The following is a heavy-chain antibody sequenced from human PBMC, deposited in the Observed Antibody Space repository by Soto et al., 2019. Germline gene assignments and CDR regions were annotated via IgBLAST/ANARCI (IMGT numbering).Heavy chain of an antibody. J-gene: IGHJ4*02. V-gene: IGHV4-31*03. CDR3: ASVWFGELLTHYYFDY. Sequence: SETLSLTCTVSGGSISSGGYYWSWIRQHPGKGLEWIGYIYYSGSTYYNPSLKSRVTISVDTSKNQFSLKLSSVTAADTAVYYCASVWFGELLTHYYFDYWGQGTLVTAPQ. CDR2: IYYSGST. CDR1: GGSISSGGYY. D-gene: IGHD3-10*01.